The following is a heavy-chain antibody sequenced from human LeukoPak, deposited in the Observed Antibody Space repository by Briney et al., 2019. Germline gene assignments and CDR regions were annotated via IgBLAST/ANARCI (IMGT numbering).Heavy chain of an antibody. J-gene: IGHJ3*02. CDR3: ARHEGYSYGYGMIAFDI. CDR2: NYYSGST. Sequence: PSETLSLTCTVSGGSISSYYWSWIRQPPGKGLEWIGYNYYSGSTNYNPSLKSRVTISVDTSKNQFSLKLSSVTAADTAVYYCARHEGYSYGYGMIAFDIWGQGTMVTVSS. D-gene: IGHD5-18*01. CDR1: GGSISSYY. V-gene: IGHV4-59*08.